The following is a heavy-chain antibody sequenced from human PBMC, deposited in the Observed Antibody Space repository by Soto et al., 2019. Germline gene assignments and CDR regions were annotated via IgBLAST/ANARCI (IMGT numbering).Heavy chain of an antibody. CDR3: ARDHRSGTGAFDI. CDR1: GFTFSSYA. V-gene: IGHV3-23*01. J-gene: IGHJ3*02. D-gene: IGHD1-1*01. CDR2: ISGSGGST. Sequence: HPGGSLRLSCAASGFTFSSYAMSWVRQAPGKGLEWVSAISGSGGSTYYADTEKGRFTISRDNSKNTLYLQMNSLRAEDTAVYYCARDHRSGTGAFDIWGQGTMVTVSS.